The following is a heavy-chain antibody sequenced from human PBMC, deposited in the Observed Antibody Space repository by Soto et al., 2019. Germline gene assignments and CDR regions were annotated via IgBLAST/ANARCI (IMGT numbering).Heavy chain of an antibody. CDR3: ARSRLTKITIFGVTNPRGWFDP. V-gene: IGHV4-34*01. CDR1: GGSFSGYY. CDR2: INHSGGT. Sequence: SETLSLTCAVYGGSFSGYYWSWIRQPPGKGLEWIGEINHSGGTNYNPSLKSRVTISVDTSKNQFSLKLSSVTAADTAVYYCARSRLTKITIFGVTNPRGWFDPWGQGTLVTVS. J-gene: IGHJ5*02. D-gene: IGHD3-3*01.